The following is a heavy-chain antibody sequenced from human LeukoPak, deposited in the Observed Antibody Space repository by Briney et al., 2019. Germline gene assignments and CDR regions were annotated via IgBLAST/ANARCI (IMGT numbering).Heavy chain of an antibody. CDR2: VSGGSSIT. D-gene: IGHD1-26*01. CDR3: AKEASGYSFSDW. CDR1: GFTFSNYA. J-gene: IGHJ4*02. V-gene: IGHV3-23*01. Sequence: GGSLRLSCVASGFTFSNYAMSWVRQASGKGLEWVSAVSGGSSITYYADSVKGRFTISRDNSENTLYLQMNSLRADDTAIYYCAKEASGYSFSDWWGQGTLVTASS.